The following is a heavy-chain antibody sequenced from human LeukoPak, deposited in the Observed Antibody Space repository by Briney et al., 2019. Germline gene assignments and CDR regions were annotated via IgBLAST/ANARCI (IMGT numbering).Heavy chain of an antibody. V-gene: IGHV3-23*01. CDR3: AKGGYCSGGSCSVPRLFDY. CDR1: GFTFSSYA. Sequence: PGGSLRLSCAASGFTFSSYAMSWVRQAPGKGLEWVSAISGNAGTTYYADSVKGRFTISRDNSGNTLHLQMNSLRAEDTAVYYCAKGGYCSGGSCSVPRLFDYWGQGTLVTVSS. CDR2: ISGNAGTT. D-gene: IGHD2-15*01. J-gene: IGHJ4*02.